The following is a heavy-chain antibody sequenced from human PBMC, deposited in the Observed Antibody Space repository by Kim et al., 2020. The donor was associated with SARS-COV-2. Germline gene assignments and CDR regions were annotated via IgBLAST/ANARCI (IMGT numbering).Heavy chain of an antibody. V-gene: IGHV4-34*01. Sequence: SETLSLTCAVYGASLSGFPWSWIRQTPGKGLEWIGEINDSGKSDYNPSLRSRISMSIDTSKKQFSLKLSSVTAADTAIYYCAAGAPGHWGQGTLVTVSP. CDR3: AAGAPGH. J-gene: IGHJ1*01. CDR2: INDSGKS. CDR1: GASLSGFP.